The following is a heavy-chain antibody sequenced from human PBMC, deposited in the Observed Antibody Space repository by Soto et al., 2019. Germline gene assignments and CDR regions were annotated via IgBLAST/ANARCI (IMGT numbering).Heavy chain of an antibody. Sequence: NPSETLSLTCDVSRYSINNNNWRSWVRQPPGGGLEWIGELHHGGSTNYNPSPESRATFSVDISKNQFFLKLSSVTAADTAVYYCTKNSAYALDYWGQGTLVTVS. V-gene: IGHV4-4*02. J-gene: IGHJ4*02. CDR3: TKNSAYALDY. D-gene: IGHD5-12*01. CDR1: RYSINNNNW. CDR2: LHHGGST.